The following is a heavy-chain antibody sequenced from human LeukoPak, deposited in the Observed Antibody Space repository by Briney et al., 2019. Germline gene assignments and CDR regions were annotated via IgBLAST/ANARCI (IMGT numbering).Heavy chain of an antibody. CDR3: ARSRGLCSGGSCYSYFDY. CDR2: MYKSGMT. V-gene: IGHV4-38-2*01. CDR1: GYSISSGYY. J-gene: IGHJ4*02. Sequence: SGTLSLTCAVSGYSISSGYYWAWIRQSPGKGLEWIGSMYKSGMTYYNPSLKSRVTIYLHTSKNHFYLKLSSVTAADTAVYYCARSRGLCSGGSCYSYFDYWGQGTLVTASS. D-gene: IGHD2-15*01.